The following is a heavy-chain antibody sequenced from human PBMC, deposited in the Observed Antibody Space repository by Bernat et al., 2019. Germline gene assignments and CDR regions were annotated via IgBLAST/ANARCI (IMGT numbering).Heavy chain of an antibody. CDR2: ISGSGGST. V-gene: IGHV3-23*01. Sequence: EVQLLESGGGLVQPGGSLRLSCAASGFTFSSYAMSWVRQAPGKGLEWVSAISGSGGSTYYADPVKGRFTISRDNSKNTLYLQMNSLRAEDTAVYYCPKGWVVPAARYSYYYVMDVGGKGTTVTVSS. CDR1: GFTFSSYA. J-gene: IGHJ6*04. CDR3: PKGWVVPAARYSYYYVMDV. D-gene: IGHD2-2*01.